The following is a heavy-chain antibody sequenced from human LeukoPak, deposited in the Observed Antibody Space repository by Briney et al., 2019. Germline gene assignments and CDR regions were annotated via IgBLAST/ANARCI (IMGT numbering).Heavy chain of an antibody. CDR2: INHSGST. CDR1: GGSISGYY. D-gene: IGHD3-10*01. Sequence: SETLSLTCAVYGGSISGYYWSWIRQPPGKGLEWIGEINHSGSTNYNPSLKSRVTISVDTSKNQFSLKLSSVTAADTAVYYCARASLLWFGESIYGMDVWGQGTTVTVSS. V-gene: IGHV4-34*01. J-gene: IGHJ6*02. CDR3: ARASLLWFGESIYGMDV.